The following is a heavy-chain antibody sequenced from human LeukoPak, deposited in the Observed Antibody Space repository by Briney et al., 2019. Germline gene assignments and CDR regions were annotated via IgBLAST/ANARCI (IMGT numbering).Heavy chain of an antibody. J-gene: IGHJ4*02. CDR2: IYYSGST. CDR3: ARVSVPPRGWLQSPGRDFDY. Sequence: KPSETLSLTCTVSGGSISSSSYYWGWIRQPPGKGLEWIGSIYYSGSTYYNPSLKSRVTISVDTSKNQFSLKLSSVTAADTAVYYCARVSVPPRGWLQSPGRDFDYWGQGTLVTVSS. D-gene: IGHD5-24*01. CDR1: GGSISSSSYY. V-gene: IGHV4-39*07.